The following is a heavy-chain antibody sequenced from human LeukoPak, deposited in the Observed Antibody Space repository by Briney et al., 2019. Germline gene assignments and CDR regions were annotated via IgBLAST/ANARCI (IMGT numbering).Heavy chain of an antibody. CDR3: ARSGGGLYYDILTGWPTNGFDP. J-gene: IGHJ5*02. V-gene: IGHV4-39*01. Sequence: KGLEWIGSIYYSGSTYYNPSLKSRVTISVDTSKNQFSLKLSSVTAADTAVYYCARSGGGLYYDILTGWPTNGFDPWGQGTLVTVSS. D-gene: IGHD3-9*01. CDR2: IYYSGST.